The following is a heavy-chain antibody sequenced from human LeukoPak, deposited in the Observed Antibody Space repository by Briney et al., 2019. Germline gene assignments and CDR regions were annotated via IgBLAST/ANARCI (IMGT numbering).Heavy chain of an antibody. Sequence: SETLSLTCTVSGGSISSSSYYWGWIRQPPGKGLEWIGSIYYSGSTYYNPSLKSRVTISVDTSKNQFSLKLSSVTAADTAVYYCARARRITMIVVANWFDPWGQGTLVTVSS. CDR3: ARARRITMIVVANWFDP. J-gene: IGHJ5*02. V-gene: IGHV4-39*01. CDR1: GGSISSSSYY. CDR2: IYYSGST. D-gene: IGHD3-22*01.